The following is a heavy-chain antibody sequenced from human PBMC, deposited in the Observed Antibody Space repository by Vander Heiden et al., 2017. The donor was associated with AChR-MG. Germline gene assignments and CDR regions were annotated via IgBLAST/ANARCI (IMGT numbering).Heavy chain of an antibody. Sequence: QVQLQESCPGLVKPSETLSLTCTVSGGAVSSDRNYWNWIRQPPGKGLEWIGHISSSGSTDYNPSLKSRVTISVDTSKNQFSLKLSSVTAADTAMYYCAGDPNPYALYIWGQGTMVTVSS. CDR1: GGAVSSDRNY. CDR3: AGDPNPYALYI. J-gene: IGHJ3*02. V-gene: IGHV4-61*01. D-gene: IGHD7-27*01. CDR2: ISSSGST.